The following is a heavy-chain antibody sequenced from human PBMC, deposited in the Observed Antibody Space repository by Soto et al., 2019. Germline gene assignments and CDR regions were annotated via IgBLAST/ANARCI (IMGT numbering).Heavy chain of an antibody. D-gene: IGHD6-19*01. J-gene: IGHJ4*02. Sequence: QVQLVQSGAEVKKPGASVKVSCKASGYTFTSYYMHWVRQAHGQGLEWMGIINPSGGSTSYAQKFQGRVTMTRDTSTSTVYMELSSLRSEDTAVYYCAREGRRSYSSAWYYFDYWGQGTLVTVSS. CDR2: INPSGGST. CDR1: GYTFTSYY. V-gene: IGHV1-46*01. CDR3: AREGRRSYSSAWYYFDY.